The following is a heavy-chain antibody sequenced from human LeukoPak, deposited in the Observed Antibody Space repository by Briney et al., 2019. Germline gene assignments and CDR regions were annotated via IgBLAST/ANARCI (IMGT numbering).Heavy chain of an antibody. CDR3: AREKVARDGYNFRTVAADY. J-gene: IGHJ4*02. CDR1: GFTFSSYW. CDR2: IKQDGSEK. V-gene: IGHV3-7*01. Sequence: GGSLRLSCAASGFTFSSYWMSWVRQAPGKGLEWVANIKQDGSEKYYVDSVKGRFTISRDNARNSLYLQMNSLRAEDTAVYYCAREKVARDGYNFRTVAADYWGQGTLVTVSS. D-gene: IGHD5-24*01.